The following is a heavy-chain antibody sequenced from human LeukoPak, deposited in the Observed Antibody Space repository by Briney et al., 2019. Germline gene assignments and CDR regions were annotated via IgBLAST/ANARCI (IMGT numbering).Heavy chain of an antibody. Sequence: GGSLRLSCAASGFTVSSNYMSWVRQAPGKGLEWVSVIYSGGSTYYADSVKGRFTISRHNSKNTLYLQMNSLRAEDTVVYYCARGGSGSYGDYWGQGTLVTVSS. CDR1: GFTVSSNY. V-gene: IGHV3-53*04. CDR3: ARGGSGSYGDY. J-gene: IGHJ4*02. CDR2: IYSGGST. D-gene: IGHD1-26*01.